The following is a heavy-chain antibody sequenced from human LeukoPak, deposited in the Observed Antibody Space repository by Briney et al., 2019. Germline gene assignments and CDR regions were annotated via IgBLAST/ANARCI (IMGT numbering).Heavy chain of an antibody. J-gene: IGHJ4*02. Sequence: PGGSLRLSCAASGFTFSSYSMNWVRQAPGKGLEWVSSISSSSSYIYYADSVKGRFTISRDNAKNSLYLQMNSLRAKDTAVYYCARDTGDIVVVVAATMDYWGQGTLVTVSS. CDR2: ISSSSSYI. V-gene: IGHV3-21*01. D-gene: IGHD2-15*01. CDR1: GFTFSSYS. CDR3: ARDTGDIVVVVAATMDY.